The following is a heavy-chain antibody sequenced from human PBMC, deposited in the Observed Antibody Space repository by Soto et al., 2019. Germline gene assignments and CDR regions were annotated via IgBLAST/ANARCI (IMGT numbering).Heavy chain of an antibody. V-gene: IGHV1-69*13. D-gene: IGHD3-3*01. CDR2: IIPIFGTA. J-gene: IGHJ6*02. CDR3: ARRSIFGVVINTGYYYYGMDV. CDR1: GGTFSSYA. Sequence: SVKVSCKASGGTFSSYAISWVRQAPGQGLEWMGGIIPIFGTANYAQKFQGRVTITADESTSTAYMELSSLRSEDTAVYYCARRSIFGVVINTGYYYYGMDVWGQGTTVTVSS.